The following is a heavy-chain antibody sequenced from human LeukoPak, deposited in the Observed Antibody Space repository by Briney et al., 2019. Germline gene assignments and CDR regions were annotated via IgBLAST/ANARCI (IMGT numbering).Heavy chain of an antibody. Sequence: PGGSLRLSCAASGFAFSGYSMNWIRQAPGKGLEWVAYISYSSYTIHYADSVKGRFTISRDNAKNSLYLQMNSLRAEDTAMYSCARDGDGNFDYWGQGTLVTVSS. CDR2: ISYSSYTI. V-gene: IGHV3-48*04. D-gene: IGHD4-17*01. CDR1: GFAFSGYS. J-gene: IGHJ4*02. CDR3: ARDGDGNFDY.